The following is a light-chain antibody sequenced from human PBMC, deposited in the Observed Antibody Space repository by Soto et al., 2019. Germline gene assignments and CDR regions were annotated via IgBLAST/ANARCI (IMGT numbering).Light chain of an antibody. J-gene: IGLJ3*02. CDR3: QSYDSSLSGWV. CDR1: SSNIGPGYD. Sequence: QSVRSQPPSLCCAPGERCTSSCTGCSSNIGPGYDVHWYQQLPGTAPKFLIYGNSNRPSGVPDRFPGSKSGTSASLAITGLQAEDEADYYCQSYDSSLSGWVFGGGTKLAVL. CDR2: GNS. V-gene: IGLV1-40*01.